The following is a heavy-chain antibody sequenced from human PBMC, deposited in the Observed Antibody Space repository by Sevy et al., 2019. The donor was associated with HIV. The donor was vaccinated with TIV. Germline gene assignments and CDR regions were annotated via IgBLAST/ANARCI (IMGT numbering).Heavy chain of an antibody. CDR3: AKDIPVSHYYDSSGYPGGYGMDV. CDR2: ISWDGGST. J-gene: IGHJ6*02. CDR1: GFTFDDYA. Sequence: GWSLRLSCAASGFTFDDYAMHWVRQAPGKGLEWVSLISWDGGSTYYADSVKGRFTISRDNSKNSLYLQMNSLRAEDTALYYCAKDIPVSHYYDSSGYPGGYGMDVWGQGTTVTVSS. V-gene: IGHV3-43D*03. D-gene: IGHD3-22*01.